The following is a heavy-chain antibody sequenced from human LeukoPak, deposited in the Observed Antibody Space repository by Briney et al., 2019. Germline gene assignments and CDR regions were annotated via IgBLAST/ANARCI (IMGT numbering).Heavy chain of an antibody. CDR3: TRGSSSGYYPIDY. CDR1: GGSFSGYF. Sequence: SETLSLTCAVYGGSFSGYFWTWIRQPPGKGLEWIGEINHTGGRASYNPSLESRVTISIDRSKNQFSLNLRSVTAADTAVYYCTRGSSSGYYPIDYWGQGTLVTVSS. J-gene: IGHJ4*02. CDR2: INHTGGRA. V-gene: IGHV4-34*01. D-gene: IGHD3-22*01.